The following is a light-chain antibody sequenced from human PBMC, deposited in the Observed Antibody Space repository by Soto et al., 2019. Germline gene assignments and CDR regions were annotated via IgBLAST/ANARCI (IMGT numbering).Light chain of an antibody. CDR3: SSDAGNYNYV. CDR1: SSDVGGYDH. V-gene: IGLV2-8*01. J-gene: IGLJ1*01. Sequence: QSVLTQPPSASGSPGQSVTIPCTGTSSDVGGYDHVSWYQQHPGKAPKLMIYEVTKRPAGVPDQFSGSKSGNTASLTVSGLQAEDEADYFCSSDAGNYNYVFGTGTKLTVL. CDR2: EVT.